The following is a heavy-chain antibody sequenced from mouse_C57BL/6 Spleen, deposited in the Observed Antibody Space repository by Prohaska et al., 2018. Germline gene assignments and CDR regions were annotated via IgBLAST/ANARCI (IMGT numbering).Heavy chain of an antibody. J-gene: IGHJ2*01. CDR2: IDPSDSYT. V-gene: IGHV1-69*01. CDR1: GYTFTSYW. D-gene: IGHD1-1*01. Sequence: QVQLQQPGAELVMPGASVKLSCKASGYTFTSYWMHWVKQRPGQGLEWIGEIDPSDSYTNYNQKFKGKATFTVDKSSSTAYMQLSSLTSEDSAVYYCARHYYGSSLYYFDYWGQGTTLTVSS. CDR3: ARHYYGSSLYYFDY.